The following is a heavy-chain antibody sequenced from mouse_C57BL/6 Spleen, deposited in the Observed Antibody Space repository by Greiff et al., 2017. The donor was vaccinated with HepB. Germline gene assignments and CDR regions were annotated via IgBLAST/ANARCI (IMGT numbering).Heavy chain of an antibody. V-gene: IGHV1-80*01. Sequence: QVQLRQSGAELVKPGASVKISCKASGYAFSSYWMNWVKQRPGKGLEWIGQIYPGDGDTNYNGKFKGKATLTADKSSSTAYMQLRSLTSEDSAVYFYAREDYGNYDFDYWGQGTTLTVSS. J-gene: IGHJ2*01. CDR3: AREDYGNYDFDY. D-gene: IGHD2-1*01. CDR1: GYAFSSYW. CDR2: IYPGDGDT.